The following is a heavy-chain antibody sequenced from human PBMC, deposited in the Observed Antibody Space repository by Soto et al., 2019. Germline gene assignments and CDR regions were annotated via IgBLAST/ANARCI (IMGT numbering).Heavy chain of an antibody. V-gene: IGHV1-46*01. CDR3: ARVRLSESFDY. CDR2: INPSGGST. Sequence: ASVKVSCKASGYTFTSYYMHWVRQAPGQGLEWMGIINPSGGSTGYAQKFQGRVTMARDTSTSTVYMELSSLRSEDTAVYYCARVRLSESFDYWGQGTLVTVSS. CDR1: GYTFTSYY. D-gene: IGHD3-22*01. J-gene: IGHJ4*02.